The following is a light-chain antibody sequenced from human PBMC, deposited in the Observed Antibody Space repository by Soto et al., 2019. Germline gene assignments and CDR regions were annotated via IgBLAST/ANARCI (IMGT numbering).Light chain of an antibody. V-gene: IGKV3-20*01. CDR2: GAS. CDR3: QHYVERSPIT. CDR1: QSVNSN. Sequence: VLTQSPGTLSLSPGERATLSCRASQSVNSNLAWYQQKPGQAPRLLIYGASSRATGIPARFSGSGSGTDFTLTISRLEPEDFALYYCQHYVERSPITFGQGTRLEIK. J-gene: IGKJ5*01.